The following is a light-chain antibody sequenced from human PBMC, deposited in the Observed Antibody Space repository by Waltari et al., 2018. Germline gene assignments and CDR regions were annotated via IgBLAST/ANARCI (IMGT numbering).Light chain of an antibody. J-gene: IGLJ3*02. CDR3: SSFTRTNSWV. CDR2: DVN. CDR1: SSDVGGYND. Sequence: HSALAQPASVSGSPGQSITISCTGTSSDVGGYNDVSSYQQHPGKAPRLMIYDVNNRPSGVSNRFSGSKSGNTASLTISGLQAEDEADYYCSSFTRTNSWVFGGGTKLTVL. V-gene: IGLV2-14*03.